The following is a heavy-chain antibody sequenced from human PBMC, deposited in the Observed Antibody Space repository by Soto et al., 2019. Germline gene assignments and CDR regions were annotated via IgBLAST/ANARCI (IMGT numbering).Heavy chain of an antibody. D-gene: IGHD5-12*01. V-gene: IGHV5-51*01. Sequence: PVESLRLSWNGSGCSLIGYWIGWVSQQPGKGLEWMGIIYPGDSDTRYSPSFQGQVTISADKSISTAYLQWSSLKASDTAMYYCARVEMATIWAPDYWGQGTLVTAPQ. CDR1: GCSLIGYW. CDR3: ARVEMATIWAPDY. J-gene: IGHJ4*02. CDR2: IYPGDSDT.